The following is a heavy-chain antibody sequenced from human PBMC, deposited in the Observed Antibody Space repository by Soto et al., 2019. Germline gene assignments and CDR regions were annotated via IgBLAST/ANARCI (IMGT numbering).Heavy chain of an antibody. CDR3: ARDSTPYDSSGYCID. CDR1: GYTFTSYY. D-gene: IGHD3-22*01. Sequence: ASVKVSCKASGYTFTSYYMHWVRQAPGQGLEWMGIINPSGGSTSYAQKFQGRVTMTRDTSTSTVYMELSSLRSEDTAVYYCARDSTPYDSSGYCIDWGQGTLVTVYS. J-gene: IGHJ4*02. V-gene: IGHV1-46*01. CDR2: INPSGGST.